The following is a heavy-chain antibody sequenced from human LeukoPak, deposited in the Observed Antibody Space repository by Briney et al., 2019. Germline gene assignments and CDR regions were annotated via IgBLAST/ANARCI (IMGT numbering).Heavy chain of an antibody. D-gene: IGHD2-15*01. J-gene: IGHJ5*02. V-gene: IGHV3-23*01. CDR1: GFNFSSYA. CDR2: ISGSGGST. CDR3: AKVEDIVVVVAATPLSWFDP. Sequence: PGGFLRLSCAASGFNFSSYAMSWVRQAPGKGLEWVSAISGSGGSTYYADSVKGRFTISRDNSKNTLYLQMNSLRAEDTAVYYCAKVEDIVVVVAATPLSWFDPWGQGTLVTVSS.